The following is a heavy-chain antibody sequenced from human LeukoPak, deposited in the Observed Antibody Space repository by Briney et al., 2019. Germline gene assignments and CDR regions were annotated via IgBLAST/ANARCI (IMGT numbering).Heavy chain of an antibody. CDR1: GFTFSSHG. CDR3: AKRLSSWEFDY. CDR2: ILYDGSNE. J-gene: IGHJ4*02. V-gene: IGHV3-30*18. D-gene: IGHD6-13*01. Sequence: GGSLRLSCAASGFTFSSHGMHWVRQAPGMGLEWVALILYDGSNEYYADSVQGRFTISRDSSRNTLYLQMNSLRAEDTAVYYCAKRLSSWEFDYWGQGTLVTVSS.